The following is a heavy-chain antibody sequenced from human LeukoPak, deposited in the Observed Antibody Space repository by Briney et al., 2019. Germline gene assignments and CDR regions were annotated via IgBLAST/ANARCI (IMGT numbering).Heavy chain of an antibody. J-gene: IGHJ5*02. CDR3: AKDLERYCSGGSCLPRGP. V-gene: IGHV3-33*06. CDR2: IWYDGSNK. CDR1: GFTVSSNY. Sequence: PGGSLRLSCAASGFTVSSNYMSWVRQAPGKRLEWVAVIWYDGSNKYYADSVKGRFTISRDNSKNTLYLQMNSLRAEDTAVYYCAKDLERYCSGGSCLPRGPWGQGTLVTVSS. D-gene: IGHD2-15*01.